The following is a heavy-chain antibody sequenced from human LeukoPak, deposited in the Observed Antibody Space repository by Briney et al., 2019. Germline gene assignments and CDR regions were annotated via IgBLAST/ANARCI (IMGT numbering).Heavy chain of an antibody. CDR1: GFTFSSYA. CDR3: AKVRAVAGTIDY. Sequence: GGSLRLSCAASGFTFSSYAMSWVRQAPGKGLEWVSAIGGSGGSTYYADSVKGRFTISRDNSKNTLYLQMNSLRAEDTAVYYCAKVRAVAGTIDYWGQGTLVTVSS. CDR2: IGGSGGST. D-gene: IGHD6-19*01. V-gene: IGHV3-23*01. J-gene: IGHJ4*02.